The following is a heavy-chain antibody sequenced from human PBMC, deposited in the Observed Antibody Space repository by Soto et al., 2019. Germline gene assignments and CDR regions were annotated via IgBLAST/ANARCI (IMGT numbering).Heavy chain of an antibody. V-gene: IGHV4-31*03. CDR2: IYYSGIT. J-gene: IGHJ6*02. CDR3: ARESYNWGDAEYGMDV. CDR1: GGSISSGGYY. Sequence: SETLSLTCTVSGGSISSGGYYWSWIRQHPGKGLGWIGYIYYSGITYYNPSLKRRCTISVDTSKNPFSLKLSSVTAADTAVYYCARESYNWGDAEYGMDVWGQGTTVTVSS. D-gene: IGHD1-20*01.